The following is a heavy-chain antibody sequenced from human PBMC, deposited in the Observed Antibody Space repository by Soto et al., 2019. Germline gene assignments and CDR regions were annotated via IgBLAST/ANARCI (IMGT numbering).Heavy chain of an antibody. J-gene: IGHJ4*02. CDR3: AKNQPSWATRAAFDY. CDR1: GFTFSNYA. CDR2: ISGGSGDST. Sequence: PGGSLRLSCAASGFTFSNYAMNWVRQAPGKGLEWVSGISGGSGDSTFYADSVKGRFTISRDSSKNTLHLQMNSLRTEDTAVYYCAKNQPSWATRAAFDYWGQGTLVTVSS. V-gene: IGHV3-23*01. D-gene: IGHD2-2*01.